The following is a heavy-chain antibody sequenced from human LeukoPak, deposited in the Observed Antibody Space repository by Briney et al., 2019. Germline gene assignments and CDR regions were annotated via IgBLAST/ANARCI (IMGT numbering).Heavy chain of an antibody. J-gene: IGHJ6*03. Sequence: PGGSLRLSCAASGFTFSSYGMHWVRQAPGKGLEWVAVISYDGSNKYYADSVKGRFTISRDNSKNTLYLQMNSLRADDTAVYFCAKVRSSRYYYYYMDVWGKGTTVTVSS. D-gene: IGHD2-2*01. CDR2: ISYDGSNK. CDR3: AKVRSSRYYYYYMDV. CDR1: GFTFSSYG. V-gene: IGHV3-30*18.